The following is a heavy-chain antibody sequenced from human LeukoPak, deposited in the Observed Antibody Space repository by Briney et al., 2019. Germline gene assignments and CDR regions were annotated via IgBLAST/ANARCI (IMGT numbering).Heavy chain of an antibody. J-gene: IGHJ6*02. D-gene: IGHD4-17*01. V-gene: IGHV3-13*01. CDR3: ARNIRYGDYGGYYGMDV. Sequence: PGGSLRLSCAASGFTFSSYGMHWVRQATGKGLEWVSAIRTAGDTYYPVSVKGRFTISRENAKNSLYLQMNSLRAGDTAMYYCARNIRYGDYGGYYGMDVWGQGTTVTVSS. CDR2: IRTAGDT. CDR1: GFTFSSYG.